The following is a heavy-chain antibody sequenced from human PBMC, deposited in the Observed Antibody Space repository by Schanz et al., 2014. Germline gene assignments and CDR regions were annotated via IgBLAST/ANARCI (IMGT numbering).Heavy chain of an antibody. CDR3: ARGIITMVRGGDVGAFDI. CDR1: GFRFDDYA. Sequence: EVQLVESGGGVVRPGGSLRLSCAASGFRFDDYAMHWVRQAPGKGLEWVSGMSWNAGSLGYGDSVKGRFTISRDNAKNLLYLQMNGLRAEDTAVYFCARGIITMVRGGDVGAFDIWGQGTMVTVSS. J-gene: IGHJ3*02. CDR2: MSWNAGSL. V-gene: IGHV3-9*01. D-gene: IGHD3-10*01.